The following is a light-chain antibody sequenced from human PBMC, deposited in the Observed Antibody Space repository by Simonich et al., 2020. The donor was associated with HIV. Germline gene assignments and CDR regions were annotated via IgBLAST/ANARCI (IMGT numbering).Light chain of an antibody. CDR3: QQYNSYPWT. Sequence: DIQMTQSPSTLSASVGDRFTITCRASQSISSWLAWYQQKPGKSPKLLIDKASRLESGVPSRFSGSGSGTEFTLTISSLQPDDFATYYCQQYNSYPWTFGQGTKVEIK. CDR2: KAS. J-gene: IGKJ1*01. CDR1: QSISSW. V-gene: IGKV1-5*03.